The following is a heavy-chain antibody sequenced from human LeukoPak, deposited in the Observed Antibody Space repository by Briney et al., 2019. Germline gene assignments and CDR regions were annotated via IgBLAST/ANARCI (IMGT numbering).Heavy chain of an antibody. CDR1: GYTFTGYY. D-gene: IGHD2-8*01. CDR3: ARVEIYRTNGVCHNWFDP. V-gene: IGHV1-2*02. Sequence: GASVKVSCKASGYTFTGYYMHWVRQAPGQGLEWMGWINPNSGGTNYAQKFQGRVTMTRDTSISTAYMELSRLRSDDTAVYYCARVEIYRTNGVCHNWFDPWGQGTLVTVSS. J-gene: IGHJ5*02. CDR2: INPNSGGT.